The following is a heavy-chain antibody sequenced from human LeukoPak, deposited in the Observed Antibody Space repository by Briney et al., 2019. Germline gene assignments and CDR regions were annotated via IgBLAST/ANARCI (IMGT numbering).Heavy chain of an antibody. J-gene: IGHJ4*02. CDR3: ARRATTERGHSYGLDF. V-gene: IGHV3-23*01. Sequence: PGGTLRLSCAASGFTFSSYGMSWVRQAPAKGLEWVSAISGSGGSTYYADSVKGRFTISRDNSKNSLYLQMNSLRAEDTAMYYCARRATTERGHSYGLDFWGQGTLVTVSS. CDR2: ISGSGGST. CDR1: GFTFSSYG. D-gene: IGHD5-18*01.